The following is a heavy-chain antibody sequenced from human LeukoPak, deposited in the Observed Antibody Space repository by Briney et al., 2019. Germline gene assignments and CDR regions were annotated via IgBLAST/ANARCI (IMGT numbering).Heavy chain of an antibody. CDR2: ISGSGGST. CDR1: GFTFSSYA. D-gene: IGHD3-10*01. CDR3: AKDRGPSLGHYYHDY. V-gene: IGHV3-23*01. Sequence: GGSLRLSCAASGFTFSSYAMSWVRQAPGKGLEWVSVISGSGGSTYSADSVKGRFTISRDNSKNTLYLEMNSLRAEDTAVYYCAKDRGPSLGHYYHDYWGQGTPVTVSS. J-gene: IGHJ4*02.